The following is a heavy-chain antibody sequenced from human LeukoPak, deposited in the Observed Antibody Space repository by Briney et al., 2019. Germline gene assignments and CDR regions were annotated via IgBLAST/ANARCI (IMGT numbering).Heavy chain of an antibody. CDR2: ISSSSSYI. V-gene: IGHV3-21*01. CDR3: ARDPQRGIAAAGWFDP. CDR1: GLTFSSYS. Sequence: PGGSLRLSCAASGLTFSSYSMNWVRQAPGKGLEWVSSISSSSSYIYYADSVKGRFTISRDNAKNSLYLQMNSLRAEDTAVYYCARDPQRGIAAAGWFDPWGQGTLVTVSS. J-gene: IGHJ5*02. D-gene: IGHD6-13*01.